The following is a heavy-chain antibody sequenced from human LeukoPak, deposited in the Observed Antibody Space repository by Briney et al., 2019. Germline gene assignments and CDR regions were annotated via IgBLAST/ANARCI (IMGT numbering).Heavy chain of an antibody. J-gene: IGHJ4*02. V-gene: IGHV3-30*02. Sequence: PGGSLRLSCAASGFTFSSYGMHWVRQAPGKGLEWVAFIQYDGSNKYYADSVKGRFTISRDNSKNTLYLQMNSLRAEDTAVYYCAKDRSGSSDSGYAHWGQGTLVTVSS. D-gene: IGHD5-12*01. CDR3: AKDRSGSSDSGYAH. CDR1: GFTFSSYG. CDR2: IQYDGSNK.